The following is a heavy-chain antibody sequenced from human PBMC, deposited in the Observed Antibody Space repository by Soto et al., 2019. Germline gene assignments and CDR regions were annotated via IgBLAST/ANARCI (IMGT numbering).Heavy chain of an antibody. J-gene: IGHJ4*02. D-gene: IGHD3-22*01. V-gene: IGHV1-69*13. Sequence: SVKVSCKASGGTFSSYAISWVRHAPGQGLEWMGGIIPIFGTANYAQKFQGRVTITADESTSTAYMELSSLRSEDTAVYYCARVGYYDSSGYYPHFDYWGQGTLVTVSS. CDR2: IIPIFGTA. CDR3: ARVGYYDSSGYYPHFDY. CDR1: GGTFSSYA.